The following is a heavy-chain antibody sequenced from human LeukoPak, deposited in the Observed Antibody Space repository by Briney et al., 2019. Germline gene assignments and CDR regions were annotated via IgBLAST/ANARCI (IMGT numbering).Heavy chain of an antibody. Sequence: GGSLRLSCAASGFIFNTYAMSWVRQAPGKGLEWVSTIRGSGESTHYADSVQGRFTISRDNSLYTVYLQMDSLRGDATAVYYCAKDRISYTTSPGELSHWGQGTLVIVSS. CDR2: IRGSGEST. V-gene: IGHV3-23*01. CDR3: AKDRISYTTSPGELSH. J-gene: IGHJ4*02. CDR1: GFIFNTYA. D-gene: IGHD3-10*01.